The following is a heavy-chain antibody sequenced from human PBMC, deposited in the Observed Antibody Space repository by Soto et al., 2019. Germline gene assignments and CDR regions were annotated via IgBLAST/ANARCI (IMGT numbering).Heavy chain of an antibody. CDR3: ASNSGWGYYYGMDV. CDR1: GGTFSSYA. Sequence: QVQLVQSGAEVKKPGSSVKVSCKASGGTFSSYAISWVRQAPGQGLEWRGGSIPIFGTANYALKFQGRVTIAADESTSTAYMELSSLRSEDTAVYYCASNSGWGYYYGMDVWGQGTTVTVSS. CDR2: SIPIFGTA. V-gene: IGHV1-69*12. J-gene: IGHJ6*02. D-gene: IGHD3-22*01.